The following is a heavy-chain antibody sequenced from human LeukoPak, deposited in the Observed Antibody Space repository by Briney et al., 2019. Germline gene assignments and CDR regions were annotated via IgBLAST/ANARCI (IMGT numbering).Heavy chain of an antibody. CDR3: ASKTSGD. V-gene: IGHV3-21*01. D-gene: IGHD2-15*01. CDR1: GFTFSSYS. CDR2: IISSSSYI. Sequence: GRSLRLSCATSGFTFSSYSMTSVRQAPGKGLEWVSSIISSSSYIYYAESVKCRFTIYGDNAKNSLYLQMNSLRAEDTAVYYCASKTSGDWGQGTLVSVSS. J-gene: IGHJ4*02.